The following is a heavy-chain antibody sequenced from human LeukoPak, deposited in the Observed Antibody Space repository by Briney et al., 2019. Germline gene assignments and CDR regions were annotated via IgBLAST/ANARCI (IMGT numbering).Heavy chain of an antibody. J-gene: IGHJ4*02. CDR2: IRYDGSNK. V-gene: IGHV3-30*02. Sequence: GGSLRLSCAASGFTFSSYGMHWVRQAPGKGLEWVAFIRYDGSNKYYADSVKGRFTISRDNSKNTLYLQMNSLRAEDTAVYYCAKTYSSSAPPDYWGQGTLVTVSS. CDR3: AKTYSSSAPPDY. D-gene: IGHD6-6*01. CDR1: GFTFSSYG.